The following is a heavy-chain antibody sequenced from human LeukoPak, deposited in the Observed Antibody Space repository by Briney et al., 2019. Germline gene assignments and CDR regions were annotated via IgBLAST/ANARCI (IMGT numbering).Heavy chain of an antibody. CDR2: TYYRSKWYN. V-gene: IGHV6-1*01. Sequence: SQTLSLTCAVSGDSVSSNSAAWNWIRQSPSRGLEWLGRTYYRSKWYNDYAVSVKSRITINPDTSKNQFSLQLYSVTPEDTAVYYCAREDEQQLVVSWFDPWGQGTLVTVSS. CDR1: GDSVSSNSAA. J-gene: IGHJ5*02. D-gene: IGHD6-13*01. CDR3: AREDEQQLVVSWFDP.